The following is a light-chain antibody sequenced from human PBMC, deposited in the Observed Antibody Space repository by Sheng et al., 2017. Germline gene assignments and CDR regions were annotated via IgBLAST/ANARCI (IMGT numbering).Light chain of an antibody. J-gene: IGLJ2*01. CDR3: NSRDSSGNHQV. CDR1: SLRSYY. Sequence: SSELTQDPAVSVALGQTVRITCQGDSLRSYYASWYQQKPGQAPVLVIYGKNNRPSGIPDRFSGSSSGNTASLTITGAQAEDEADYYCNSRDSSGNHQVFGGGTKLTFL. V-gene: IGLV3-19*01. CDR2: GKN.